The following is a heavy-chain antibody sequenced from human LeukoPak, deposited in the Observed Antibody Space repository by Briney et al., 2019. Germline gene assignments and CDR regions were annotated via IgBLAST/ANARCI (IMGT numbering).Heavy chain of an antibody. CDR1: GFIFSNYG. J-gene: IGHJ4*02. V-gene: IGHV3-33*01. D-gene: IGHD2-15*01. CDR2: IWYDGSNK. Sequence: GRSLRVSCAASGFIFSNYGMHWVRQAPGKGLEWVAVIWYDGSNKYYADSVKGRFTISRDNSKNTVYLQMNSLRAEDTAVYYCARETPSADAAFDYWGQGTLVTVSS. CDR3: ARETPSADAAFDY.